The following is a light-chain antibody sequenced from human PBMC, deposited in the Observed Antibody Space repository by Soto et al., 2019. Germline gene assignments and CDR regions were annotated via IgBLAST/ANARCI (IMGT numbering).Light chain of an antibody. CDR1: SSDVGGYNY. CDR2: EVS. Sequence: QSVLTKPASVSGSPGQSITISCTGTSSDVGGYNYVSWYQEQPGKAPKLIIYEVSNRPSGVSNRFSGAKSGNTASLTIYGLPAEDEADYYCSSYTSSSTLAVVFVGGTKLTVL. V-gene: IGLV2-14*01. J-gene: IGLJ2*01. CDR3: SSYTSSSTLAVV.